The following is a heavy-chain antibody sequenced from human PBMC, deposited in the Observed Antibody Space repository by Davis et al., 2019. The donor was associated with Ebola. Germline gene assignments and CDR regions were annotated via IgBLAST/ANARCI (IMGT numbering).Heavy chain of an antibody. V-gene: IGHV3-74*01. CDR2: SDGSST. CDR1: GFTFSSYW. CDR3: ARGSSSWSPLDY. J-gene: IGHJ4*02. Sequence: PGGSLRLSCAASGFTFSSYWMHWVRKAPGKGLVWVSRSDGSSTSYADSVKGRFTISRDNAKNTLYLQMNSLRAEDTAVYYCARGSSSWSPLDYWGQGTLVTVSS. D-gene: IGHD6-13*01.